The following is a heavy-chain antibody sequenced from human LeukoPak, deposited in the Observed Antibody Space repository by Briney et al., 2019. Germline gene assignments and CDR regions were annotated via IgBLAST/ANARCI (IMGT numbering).Heavy chain of an antibody. V-gene: IGHV3-30*02. J-gene: IGHJ5*02. CDR3: AKGKRGYSYGFDP. D-gene: IGHD5-18*01. CDR2: IRYDGSNK. CDR1: GFTCSSYG. Sequence: GGSLRLSCAASGFTCSSYGMHWVRQAPGKGLEWVAFIRYDGSNKYYADSVKGRFTISRDNSKNTLYLQMNSLRAEDTAVYYCAKGKRGYSYGFDPWGQGTLVTVSS.